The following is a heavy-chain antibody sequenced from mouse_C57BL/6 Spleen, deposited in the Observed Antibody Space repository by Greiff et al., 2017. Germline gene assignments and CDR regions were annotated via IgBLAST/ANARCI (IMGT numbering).Heavy chain of an antibody. J-gene: IGHJ4*01. CDR2: FYPGSGSI. CDR1: GYTFTEYT. V-gene: IGHV1-62-2*01. CDR3: ARHSTGKQGDYAMDC. D-gene: IGHD4-1*02. Sequence: QVQLKESGAELVKPGASVKLSCKASGYTFTEYTIHWVKQRSGQGLEWIGWFYPGSGSIKYNEKFKDKATLTADKSSSTVYMELSRLTSEDAAVYFCARHSTGKQGDYAMDCWGQGTSVTVSS.